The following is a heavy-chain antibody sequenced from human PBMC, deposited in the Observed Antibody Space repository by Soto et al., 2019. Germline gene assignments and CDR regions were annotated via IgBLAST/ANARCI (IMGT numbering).Heavy chain of an antibody. D-gene: IGHD3-10*01. CDR1: GFTFSSYA. CDR3: AKTWEMVRGVIIGAFDI. CDR2: ISYDGSNK. V-gene: IGHV3-30-3*01. Sequence: PGGSLRLSCAASGFTFSSYAMHWVRQAPGKGLEWVAVISYDGSNKYYADSVKGRFTISRDNSKNTLYLQMNSLRAEDTAVYYCAKTWEMVRGVIIGAFDIWGQGTMVTVSS. J-gene: IGHJ3*02.